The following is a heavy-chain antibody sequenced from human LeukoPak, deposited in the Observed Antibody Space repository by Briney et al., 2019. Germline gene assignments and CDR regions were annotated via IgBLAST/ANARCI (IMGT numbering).Heavy chain of an antibody. D-gene: IGHD3-10*01. J-gene: IGHJ6*02. CDR3: ARVGSYYGSGRAQKRYYYYGMDV. CDR2: TYYRSKWYN. CDR1: GDSVSSNSAA. Sequence: SQTLSLTCAISGDSVSSNSAAWNWIRQSPSRGLEWLGRTYYRSKWYNDYAVSVKSRITINPDTSKNQFSLQLNSVTPEDTAVYYCARVGSYYGSGRAQKRYYYYGMDVWGQGTTVTVSS. V-gene: IGHV6-1*01.